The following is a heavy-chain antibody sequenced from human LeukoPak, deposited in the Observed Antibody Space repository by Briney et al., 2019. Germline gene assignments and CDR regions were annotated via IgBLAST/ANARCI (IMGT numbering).Heavy chain of an antibody. J-gene: IGHJ5*02. D-gene: IGHD5-18*01. CDR1: GGSISSYY. CDR3: ARGLRGDTAMGSNWFAP. V-gene: IGHV4-59*08. CDR2: IYYSGST. Sequence: SETLSLTCTVSGGSISSYYWNWIRQPPWKGLEWIGYIYYSGSTNYNPSLKSRVTISVDTSKNQFSLKLSSVTAADTAVYYCARGLRGDTAMGSNWFAPWGQGTLVTVSS.